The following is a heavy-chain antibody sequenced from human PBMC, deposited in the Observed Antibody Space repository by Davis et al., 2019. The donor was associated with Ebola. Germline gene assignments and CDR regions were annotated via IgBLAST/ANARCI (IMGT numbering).Heavy chain of an antibody. V-gene: IGHV3-21*01. CDR3: ARSSIAARPGYYYGMDV. D-gene: IGHD6-6*01. CDR1: GFTFSGSA. CDR2: ISSSSSYI. Sequence: ESLKIPCAASGFTFSGSAMHWVRQASGKGLEWVSSISSSSSYIYYADSVKGRFTISRDNAKNSLYLQMNSLRAEDTAVYYCARSSIAARPGYYYGMDVWGQGTTVTVSS. J-gene: IGHJ6*02.